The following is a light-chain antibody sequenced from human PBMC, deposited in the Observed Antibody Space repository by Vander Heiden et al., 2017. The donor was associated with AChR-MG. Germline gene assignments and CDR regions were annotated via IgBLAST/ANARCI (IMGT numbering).Light chain of an antibody. Sequence: NFMLTQPHSVSESPRNTVTISCTRSSGSIATNYVQWYQQRPGSAPTTVIYEDNQRPSGVPDRFSGSIDTSSNSASLTISGLKTEDEADYYCQSYDSSSPSCVFGGGTKLTVL. V-gene: IGLV6-57*03. CDR1: SGSIATNY. CDR3: QSYDSSSPSCV. CDR2: EDN. J-gene: IGLJ3*02.